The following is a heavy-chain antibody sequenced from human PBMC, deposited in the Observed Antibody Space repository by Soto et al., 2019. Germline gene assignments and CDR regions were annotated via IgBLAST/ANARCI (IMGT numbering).Heavy chain of an antibody. V-gene: IGHV4-59*08. CDR1: GGSISSYY. D-gene: IGHD2-15*01. CDR2: MYYGGIT. J-gene: IGHJ5*02. CDR3: ARGTPSPLIVRSSRGPWFDP. Sequence: SATLSLTCTVSGGSISSYYGSWIRPPPGKGLEWIGYMYYGGITNYNPSLKSRVTISVDTSKMQVSLKLSSVAAADTAVYFCARGTPSPLIVRSSRGPWFDPWGQGTLVTVSS.